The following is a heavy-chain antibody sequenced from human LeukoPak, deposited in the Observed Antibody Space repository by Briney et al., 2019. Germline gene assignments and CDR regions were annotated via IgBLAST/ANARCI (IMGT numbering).Heavy chain of an antibody. CDR2: IHYGGST. CDR3: ARGRYNWNY. V-gene: IGHV4-59*01. J-gene: IGHJ4*02. D-gene: IGHD1-20*01. Sequence: SETLSLTCNVSGGSMSSYYGTWIRQRPGKGLGWIGYIHYGGSTNYNPSLNSRVTISLDTSKNQFSLKLSSVTAADTAVYYCARGRYNWNYWGQGTLVTVSS. CDR1: GGSMSSYY.